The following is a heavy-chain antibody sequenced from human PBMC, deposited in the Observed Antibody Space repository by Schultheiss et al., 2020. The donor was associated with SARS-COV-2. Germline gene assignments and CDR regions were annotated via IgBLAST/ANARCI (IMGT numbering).Heavy chain of an antibody. CDR2: IYHSGST. D-gene: IGHD6-13*01. Sequence: LRLSCAVSGGSISSGGYSWSWIRQPPGKGLEWIGYIYHSGSTYYNPSLKSRVTMSVDTSKNQFSLKLSSVTAADTAVYYCARVRAGPTRDNWFDPWGQGTLVTVS. J-gene: IGHJ5*02. CDR1: GGSISSGGYS. CDR3: ARVRAGPTRDNWFDP. V-gene: IGHV4-30-2*01.